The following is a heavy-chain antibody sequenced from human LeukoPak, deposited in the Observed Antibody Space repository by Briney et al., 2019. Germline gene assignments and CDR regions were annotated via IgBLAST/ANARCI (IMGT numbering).Heavy chain of an antibody. CDR3: ARHIPRFTIFGVARSYYFDY. CDR1: GGSMSSSSYY. V-gene: IGHV4-39*01. J-gene: IGHJ4*02. Sequence: SETLSLTCTVSGGSMSSSSYYWGWIRQPPGKGLEGIGSIYYSGSTYYNPSLKSRVTISVDTSKNQFSLKLSSVTAADTAVYYCARHIPRFTIFGVARSYYFDYWGQRTLVTVSS. CDR2: IYYSGST. D-gene: IGHD3-3*01.